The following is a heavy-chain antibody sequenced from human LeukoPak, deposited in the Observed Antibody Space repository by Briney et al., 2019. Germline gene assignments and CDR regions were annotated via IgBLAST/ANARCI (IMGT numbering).Heavy chain of an antibody. CDR1: GGSFSGYY. CDR2: INHSGST. CDR3: ARGGRISVAGTNNWFDP. J-gene: IGHJ5*02. D-gene: IGHD6-19*01. V-gene: IGHV4-34*01. Sequence: SETLSLTCAVYGGSFSGYYWSWIRQPPGKGLGWIGEINHSGSTNYNPSFKSRVTISVDTSKNQFSLKLSSVTAADTAVYYCARGGRISVAGTNNWFDPWGQGTLVTVSS.